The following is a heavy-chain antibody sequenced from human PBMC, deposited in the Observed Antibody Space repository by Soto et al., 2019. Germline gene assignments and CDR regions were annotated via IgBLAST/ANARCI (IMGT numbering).Heavy chain of an antibody. CDR2: IDPIDSYT. CDR1: GYSFTSYW. V-gene: IGHV5-10-1*01. D-gene: IGHD2-2*01. Sequence: GESLKISCKGSGYSFTSYWISWVRQMPGKGLEWMGRIDPIDSYTTYSPSFQAHVTISTDKSITTAYLQWSSLKSSDTAMYYCARRYCSSAPGPRNYYGMDVWGQGTTVTVSS. J-gene: IGHJ6*02. CDR3: ARRYCSSAPGPRNYYGMDV.